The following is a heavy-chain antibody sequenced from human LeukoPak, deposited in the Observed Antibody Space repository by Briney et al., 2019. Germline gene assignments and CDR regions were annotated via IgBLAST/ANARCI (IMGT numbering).Heavy chain of an antibody. Sequence: GGSLRLSCGASGFIFSNYAMSWVRQAPGKGLEWVSAISGSGVYTYYADSVKGRFTISRDNSKSMIYMQMNSLRVEDTAVYYCAKDQSIEKWLSFHYWGQGTLVTVSS. CDR3: AKDQSIEKWLSFHY. CDR1: GFIFSNYA. V-gene: IGHV3-23*01. D-gene: IGHD3-22*01. CDR2: ISGSGVYT. J-gene: IGHJ4*02.